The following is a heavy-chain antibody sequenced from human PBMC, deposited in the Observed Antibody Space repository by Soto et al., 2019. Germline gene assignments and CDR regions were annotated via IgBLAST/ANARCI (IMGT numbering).Heavy chain of an antibody. Sequence: GASVKVSCKASGGTFSSYAISWVRQAPVQGLEWMGWIIPIFGTANYAQKFQGRVTITADKSTSTAYMELSSLRSEDTAVYYCAREGRELISYYYYGMDVWGQGTPVTVSS. CDR1: GGTFSSYA. V-gene: IGHV1-69*06. D-gene: IGHD1-7*01. CDR2: IIPIFGTA. J-gene: IGHJ6*02. CDR3: AREGRELISYYYYGMDV.